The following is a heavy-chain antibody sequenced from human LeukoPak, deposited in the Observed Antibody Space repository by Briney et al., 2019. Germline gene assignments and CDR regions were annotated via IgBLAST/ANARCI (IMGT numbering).Heavy chain of an antibody. V-gene: IGHV3-30*18. CDR3: AKPPYDSSGYYYVALIDY. CDR1: GFTFSTYG. CDR2: VSNDGTNK. Sequence: PGGSLRLSCAASGFTFSTYGMHWVRQAPGKGLEWVAVVSNDGTNKYYADSVKGRFTISRDTCKNTLYLQMNSLRAEDTAVYYCAKPPYDSSGYYYVALIDYWGQGTLVTVSS. D-gene: IGHD3-22*01. J-gene: IGHJ4*02.